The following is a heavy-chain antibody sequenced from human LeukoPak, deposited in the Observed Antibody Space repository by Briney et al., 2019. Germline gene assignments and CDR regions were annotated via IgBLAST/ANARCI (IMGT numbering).Heavy chain of an antibody. CDR3: ARSPTISETGYFDY. CDR1: GGSFSTYY. CDR2: INHRGDT. V-gene: IGHV4-34*01. J-gene: IGHJ4*03. D-gene: IGHD1-1*01. Sequence: PSETLSLTCAVYGGSFSTYYWSWISQSPGKGLEWIAEINHRGDTNYNPSVKSRVTISVDTSKNQFSLKASSLTAADTTVYYCARSPTISETGYFDYWGQGTLVTVSS.